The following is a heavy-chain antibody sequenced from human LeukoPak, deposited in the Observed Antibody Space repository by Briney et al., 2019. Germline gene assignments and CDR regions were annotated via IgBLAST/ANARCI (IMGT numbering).Heavy chain of an antibody. J-gene: IGHJ4*02. CDR3: AKDRLRYFDWLFLL. D-gene: IGHD3-9*01. CDR1: GFSIRSNY. CDR2: VYASGNT. Sequence: PGGSLRLSCAASGFSIRSNYMSWVRQAPGKGLEWVSIVYASGNTYYSDSVKGRFTISRDNSKDTLYLQMNSLRAEDTAVYYCAKDRLRYFDWLFLLWGQGTLVTVSS. V-gene: IGHV3-53*01.